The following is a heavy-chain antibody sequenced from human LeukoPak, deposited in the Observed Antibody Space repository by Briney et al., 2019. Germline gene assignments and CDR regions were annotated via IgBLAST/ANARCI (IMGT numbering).Heavy chain of an antibody. CDR1: GYTFTSYG. V-gene: IGHV1-18*01. CDR2: ISAYNGNT. J-gene: IGHJ4*02. CDR3: ARVDDYYDSSGYFWTFGGYYFDY. D-gene: IGHD3-22*01. Sequence: ASVKVSCKASGYTFTSYGISWVRQAPGQGLEWMGWISAYNGNTNYAQKLQGRVTMTTDTSTSTAYMELRSLRSDDTAVYYCARVDDYYDSSGYFWTFGGYYFDYWGQGTLVTVSS.